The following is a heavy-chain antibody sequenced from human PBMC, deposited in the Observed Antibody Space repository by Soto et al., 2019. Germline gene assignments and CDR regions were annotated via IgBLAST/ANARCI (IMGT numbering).Heavy chain of an antibody. CDR1: GFSLSTSGMC. CDR3: ARTYSRSWYLGSTTFIDY. V-gene: IGHV2-26*01. J-gene: IGHJ4*02. CDR2: IFSNDEK. Sequence: LVNPTQTLTLTCTFSGFSLSTSGMCVSWIRQPPGKALEWLAHIFSNDEKSYSTSLKSRLTISKDTSKSQVVLTMTNMDPVDTATYYCARTYSRSWYLGSTTFIDYWGQGTLVTVSS. D-gene: IGHD2-15*01.